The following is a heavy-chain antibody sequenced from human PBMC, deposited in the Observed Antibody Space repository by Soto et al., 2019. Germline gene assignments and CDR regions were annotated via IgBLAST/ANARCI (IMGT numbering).Heavy chain of an antibody. D-gene: IGHD5-12*01. CDR3: AKGLHNMDIVDTIKGNHDAFDI. CDR2: ISGSGGST. V-gene: IGHV3-23*01. Sequence: EVQLLESGGGLVQPGGSLRLSCAASGFTFSSYAMSWVRQAPGKGLEWVSAISGSGGSTYYADSVKCRFTISRDNSKKPLYLQMNSLRAEDAAVYYCAKGLHNMDIVDTIKGNHDAFDIWGQGTMVTVSS. CDR1: GFTFSSYA. J-gene: IGHJ3*02.